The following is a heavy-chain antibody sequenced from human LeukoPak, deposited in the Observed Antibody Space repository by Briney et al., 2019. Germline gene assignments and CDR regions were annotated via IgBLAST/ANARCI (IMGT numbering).Heavy chain of an antibody. V-gene: IGHV4-34*01. CDR1: GGSFSGYY. D-gene: IGHD5-18*01. Sequence: SETLSLTCAVYGGSFSGYYWSWIRQPPGKGLEWIGELNHSGSTNYNPSLKGRVTISVDTSKNQFSLQLTSVTAADTAVYYCARGPLDTAVATYYFDNWAQGTLVIVSS. CDR3: ARGPLDTAVATYYFDN. CDR2: LNHSGST. J-gene: IGHJ4*02.